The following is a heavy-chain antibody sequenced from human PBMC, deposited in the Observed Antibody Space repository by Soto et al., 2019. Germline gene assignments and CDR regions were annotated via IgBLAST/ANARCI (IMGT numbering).Heavy chain of an antibody. CDR3: AKDHESDY. J-gene: IGHJ4*02. V-gene: IGHV3-23*01. Sequence: EGRLRLSCVASGFTFSRYAISWIRQAPAKGLEWVSAISGSGGGTYYVDSVKGRFTISRDNSKNTLYLQMNSLRAEDSALYYCAKDHESDYWGQGTLVTVSS. CDR1: GFTFSRYA. CDR2: ISGSGGGT.